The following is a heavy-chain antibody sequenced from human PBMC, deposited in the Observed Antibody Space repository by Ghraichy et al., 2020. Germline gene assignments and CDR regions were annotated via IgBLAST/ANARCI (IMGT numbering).Heavy chain of an antibody. J-gene: IGHJ4*02. D-gene: IGHD4-17*01. CDR2: IYYSGST. Sequence: SETLSLTCTVSGGSISSSSYYWGWIRQPPGKGLEWIGSIYYSGSTYYNPSLKSRVTISVDTSKNQFSLKLSSVTAADTAVYYCARAFEDDYGDYGIDYWGQGTLVTVSS. V-gene: IGHV4-39*01. CDR1: GGSISSSSYY. CDR3: ARAFEDDYGDYGIDY.